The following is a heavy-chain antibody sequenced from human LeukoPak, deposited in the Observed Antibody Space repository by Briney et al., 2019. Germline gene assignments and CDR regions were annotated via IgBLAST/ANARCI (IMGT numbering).Heavy chain of an antibody. D-gene: IGHD4-17*01. V-gene: IGHV4-31*11. CDR1: GGSFSGYY. J-gene: IGHJ4*02. CDR2: IYYSGST. Sequence: SETLPLTCAVYGGSFSGYYWSWIRQHPGKGLEWIGYIYYSGSTYYNPSLKSRVTISVDTSKNQFSLKLSSVTAADTAVYYCAREGYGDYTFDYWGQGTLVTVSS. CDR3: AREGYGDYTFDY.